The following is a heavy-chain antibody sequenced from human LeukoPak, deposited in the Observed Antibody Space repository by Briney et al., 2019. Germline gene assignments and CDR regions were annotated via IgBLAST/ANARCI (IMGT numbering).Heavy chain of an antibody. Sequence: ASVKVSCMASGYTFTGYYMHWVRQAPGQGLEWMGWINPNSGGTNYAQKFQGRVTMTRDTSISTAYMELSRLRSDDTAVYYCARSGLYSSSWYEGEYNWFDPWGQGTLVTVSS. CDR1: GYTFTGYY. CDR2: INPNSGGT. V-gene: IGHV1-2*02. CDR3: ARSGLYSSSWYEGEYNWFDP. D-gene: IGHD6-13*01. J-gene: IGHJ5*02.